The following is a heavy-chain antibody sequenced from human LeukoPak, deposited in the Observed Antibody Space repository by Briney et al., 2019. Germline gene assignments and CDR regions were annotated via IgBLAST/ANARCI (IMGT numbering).Heavy chain of an antibody. CDR3: ARDGGGSYYSYYYGMDV. CDR2: ISYDGSNK. J-gene: IGHJ6*02. CDR1: GFTFSSYA. V-gene: IGHV3-30*04. Sequence: GGSLRLSCAASGFTFSSYAMHWVRQAPGKGLEWVAVISYDGSNKYYADSVKGRFTISRDNSKNTLYPQMNSLRAEDTAVYYCARDGGGSYYSYYYGMDVWGQGTTVTVSS. D-gene: IGHD1-26*01.